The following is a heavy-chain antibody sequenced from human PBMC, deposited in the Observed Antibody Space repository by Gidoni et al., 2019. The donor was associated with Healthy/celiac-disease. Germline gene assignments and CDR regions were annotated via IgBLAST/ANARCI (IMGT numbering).Heavy chain of an antibody. D-gene: IGHD1-26*01. CDR3: ARGGVGLESWFDP. CDR2: IYSGGST. CDR1: GFTVRSNY. Sequence: EVQLVESGGGLIQPGGSLRLSCAASGFTVRSNYRSWVRQAPGKGLEWVSVIYSGGSTYSADSVKGRFTISRDNSKNTLYLQMNSLRAEDTAVYYCARGGVGLESWFDPWGQGTLVTVSS. J-gene: IGHJ5*02. V-gene: IGHV3-53*01.